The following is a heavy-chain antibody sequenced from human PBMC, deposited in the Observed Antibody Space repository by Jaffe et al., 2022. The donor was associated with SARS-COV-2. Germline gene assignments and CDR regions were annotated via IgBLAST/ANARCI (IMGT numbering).Heavy chain of an antibody. V-gene: IGHV1-46*04. CDR1: GYTFTSYY. CDR2: INPSGGST. CDR3: ARDYYGSGSFLDYYYMDV. J-gene: IGHJ6*03. Sequence: QVQLVQSGAEVKKPGASVKVSCKASGYTFTSYYMHWVRQAPGQGLEWMGIINPSGGSTSYAQKLQGRVTMTRDTSTSTVYMELSSLRSEDTAVYYCARDYYGSGSFLDYYYMDVWGKGTTVTVSS. D-gene: IGHD3-10*01.